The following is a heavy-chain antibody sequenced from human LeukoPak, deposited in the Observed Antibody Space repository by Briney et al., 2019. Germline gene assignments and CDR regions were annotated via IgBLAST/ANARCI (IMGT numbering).Heavy chain of an antibody. D-gene: IGHD6-13*01. CDR2: INPNSGGT. CDR1: GYTFTGYY. CDR3: AREDIAAAVNFDY. Sequence: ASVKVSCKASGYTFTGYYMHWVRQAPGQGLEWMGWINPNSGGTNYAQKFRGRVTMTRDTSISTAYMELSRLRSDDTAVYYCAREDIAAAVNFDYWGQGTLVTVSS. V-gene: IGHV1-2*02. J-gene: IGHJ4*02.